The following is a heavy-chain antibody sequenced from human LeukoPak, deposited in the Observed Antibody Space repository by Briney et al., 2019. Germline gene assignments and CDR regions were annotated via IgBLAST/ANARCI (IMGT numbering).Heavy chain of an antibody. Sequence: PSETLSLTCAVYGGSFSGYYWSWIRQPPGEGLEWIGEINHSGSTNYNPSLKSRVTISVDTSKNQFSLKLSSVTAADTAVYYCARATYGSGSYYRGALWFGPWGQGTLVTVSS. CDR1: GGSFSGYY. D-gene: IGHD3-10*01. J-gene: IGHJ5*02. V-gene: IGHV4-34*01. CDR3: ARATYGSGSYYRGALWFGP. CDR2: INHSGST.